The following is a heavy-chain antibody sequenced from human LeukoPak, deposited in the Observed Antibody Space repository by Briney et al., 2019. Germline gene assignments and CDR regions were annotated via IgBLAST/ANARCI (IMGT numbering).Heavy chain of an antibody. J-gene: IGHJ4*02. Sequence: SETLSLTCTVSGGSVSSSSYYWGWIRQPPGKGLEWIGSIYYSGSTYYNPSLKSRVTISVDTSKNQFSLKLSSVTAADTAVYYCASENSGSYYCWGQGTLVTVSS. CDR3: ASENSGSYYC. CDR1: GGSVSSSSYY. CDR2: IYYSGST. V-gene: IGHV4-39*01. D-gene: IGHD1-26*01.